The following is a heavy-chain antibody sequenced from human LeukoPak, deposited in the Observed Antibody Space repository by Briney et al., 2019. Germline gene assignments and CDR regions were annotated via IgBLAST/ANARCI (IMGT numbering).Heavy chain of an antibody. CDR3: ARGFLSSSWYLEAFDI. Sequence: ASVKVSCKASGGTFSSYAISWVRQAPGQGLEWMGGIIPIFGTANYAQKFQGRVTITTDESTSTAYMELSSLRSEDTAVYYCARGFLSSSWYLEAFDIWGQGTMVTVSS. CDR1: GGTFSSYA. D-gene: IGHD6-13*01. J-gene: IGHJ3*02. V-gene: IGHV1-69*05. CDR2: IIPIFGTA.